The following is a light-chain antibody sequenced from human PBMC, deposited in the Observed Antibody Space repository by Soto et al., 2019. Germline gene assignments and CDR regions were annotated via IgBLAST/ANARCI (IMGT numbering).Light chain of an antibody. V-gene: IGKV3-11*01. CDR1: QSVYSY. Sequence: EIVLTQSPATLSLSPGERATLSCRASQSVYSYLAWFQQKPGQAPRLLIYDASNRATGIATRFSGSGSGTDFTLTISSLEPEDLAVYYCLQYAGSPWTFGQGTKVEIK. J-gene: IGKJ1*01. CDR3: LQYAGSPWT. CDR2: DAS.